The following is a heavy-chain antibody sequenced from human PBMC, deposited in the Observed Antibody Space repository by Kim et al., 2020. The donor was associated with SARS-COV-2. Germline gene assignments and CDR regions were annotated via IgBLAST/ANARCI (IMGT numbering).Heavy chain of an antibody. CDR1: GFTFTSFA. CDR2: ISGDGGST. D-gene: IGHD3-10*01. J-gene: IGHJ3*02. CDR3: TKDGGSGKGAFDI. V-gene: IGHV3-23*01. Sequence: GGSLRLSCAASGFTFTSFALNWVRQAPGKGLEWVSFISGDGGSTYYPDYMRGPFTFSRDNSKNTMNLQMSGLRAEDTATYYCTKDGGSGKGAFDIWGQGTMVTVSS.